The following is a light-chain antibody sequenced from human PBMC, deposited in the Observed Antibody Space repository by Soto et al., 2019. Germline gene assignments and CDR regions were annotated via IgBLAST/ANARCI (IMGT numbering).Light chain of an antibody. CDR2: GAS. V-gene: IGKV3-20*01. CDR1: QSVSSK. J-gene: IGKJ1*01. Sequence: ETVMTQSPATLSVSPGERATLSCRASQSVSSKLAWYQQKPGQAPRLLIYGASNRATGIPDRFSGSGSGTDFTLSISRLESEDFAVYYCQQYGSSPRTFGQGTKVDIK. CDR3: QQYGSSPRT.